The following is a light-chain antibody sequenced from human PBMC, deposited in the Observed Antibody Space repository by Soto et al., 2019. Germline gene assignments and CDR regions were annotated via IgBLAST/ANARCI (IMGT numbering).Light chain of an antibody. V-gene: IGKV3D-20*01. J-gene: IGKJ4*01. CDR3: QQYGSSPLT. Sequence: EIELAQSPGTLSLPPGERATLSCRASQSIDTRRIAWFQQKPGLAPRLLIYDASSRATGIPDRFSGSGSGTDFTLAISRLEPEDFAVYYCQQYGSSPLTFGGGTKVDIK. CDR1: QSIDTRR. CDR2: DAS.